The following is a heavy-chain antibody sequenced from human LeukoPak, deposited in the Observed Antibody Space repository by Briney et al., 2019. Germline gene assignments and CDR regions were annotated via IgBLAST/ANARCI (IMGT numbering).Heavy chain of an antibody. V-gene: IGHV3-21*01. J-gene: IGHJ4*02. Sequence: GGSLRLSCAASEFTFCSFTMNWVRQAPGEGLEWVSSISSGGSDMYYAESVKGRFTISRDNAKNSLYLQMNSLRAEDTALYYCASSRVATSDYWGQGTLVTVSS. CDR2: ISSGGSDM. D-gene: IGHD5-12*01. CDR1: EFTFCSFT. CDR3: ASSRVATSDY.